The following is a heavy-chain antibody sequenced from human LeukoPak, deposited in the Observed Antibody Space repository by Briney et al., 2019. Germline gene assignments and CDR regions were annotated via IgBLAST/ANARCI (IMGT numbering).Heavy chain of an antibody. CDR1: GFTFSSYS. Sequence: GGSLRLSCAASGFTFSSYSMNWVRQAPGKGLEWVSSISSSSSYTYYADSVKGRFTISRDNAKNSLYLQMNSLRAEDTAVYYCARPHYYDSSGYYYLFDYWGQGTLVTVSS. CDR3: ARPHYYDSSGYYYLFDY. D-gene: IGHD3-22*01. CDR2: ISSSSSYT. V-gene: IGHV3-21*01. J-gene: IGHJ4*02.